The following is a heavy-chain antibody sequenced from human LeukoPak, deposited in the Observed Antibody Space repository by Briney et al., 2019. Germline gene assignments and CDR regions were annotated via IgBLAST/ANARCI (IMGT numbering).Heavy chain of an antibody. CDR3: ARGHFYDYIWGSYRPDAFDI. D-gene: IGHD3-16*02. V-gene: IGHV4-34*01. Sequence: SETLSLTCAVYGGSFSGYYWSWIRQPPGKGLEWIGEINHSGSTNYNPSPKSRVTISVDTSKNRFSLKLSSVTAADTAVYYCARGHFYDYIWGSYRPDAFDIWGQGTMVTVSS. J-gene: IGHJ3*02. CDR1: GGSFSGYY. CDR2: INHSGST.